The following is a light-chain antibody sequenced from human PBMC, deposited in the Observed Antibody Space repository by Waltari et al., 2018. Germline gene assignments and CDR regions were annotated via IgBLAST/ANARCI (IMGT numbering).Light chain of an antibody. V-gene: IGLV2-14*03. CDR3: SSYTSSSTWV. CDR1: SSDVCAYNY. J-gene: IGLJ3*02. Sequence: QSALTQPASVSGSPGQSITISCTGTSSDVCAYNYVPWYQHHPGKVPKLMIYGATKRPSGLSDRFSGSKSGNTASLTISGLQAADEADYYCSSYTSSSTWVFGGGTRLTVL. CDR2: GAT.